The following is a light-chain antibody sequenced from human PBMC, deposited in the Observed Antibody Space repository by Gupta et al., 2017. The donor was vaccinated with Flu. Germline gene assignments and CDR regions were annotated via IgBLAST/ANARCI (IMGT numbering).Light chain of an antibody. Sequence: GDRITFTCQASQDIRRAVKWYQQKAGKAPKVLVYDASTLQAGVPTRFSGSGSGTIYSLTISSLQTEDFATYYCQQYDKLPLTFGGGTRV. V-gene: IGKV1-33*01. CDR3: QQYDKLPLT. CDR1: QDIRRA. J-gene: IGKJ4*01. CDR2: DAS.